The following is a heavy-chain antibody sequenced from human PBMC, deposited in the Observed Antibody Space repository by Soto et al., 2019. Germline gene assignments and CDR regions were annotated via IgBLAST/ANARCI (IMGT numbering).Heavy chain of an antibody. D-gene: IGHD2-2*02. V-gene: IGHV4-31*03. J-gene: IGHJ6*02. CDR2: IYYSGST. CDR1: RGSISSGGYY. Sequence: PSETLYLTCTVSRGSISSGGYYWSWIRQHPGKGLEWIGYIYYSGSTYYNPSLKSRVTISVDTSKNQFSLKLSSVTAADTAVYYCARDRRYCSSTSCYRYSYYYYGMDVCGQGTTVSVS. CDR3: ARDRRYCSSTSCYRYSYYYYGMDV.